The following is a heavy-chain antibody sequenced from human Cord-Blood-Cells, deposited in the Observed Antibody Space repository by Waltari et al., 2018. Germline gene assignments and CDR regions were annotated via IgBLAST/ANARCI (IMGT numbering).Heavy chain of an antibody. CDR1: GGSFSSGGSY. V-gene: IGHV4-31*03. Sequence: QVQLQESGPGLVKPSQTLSLTCTVSGGSFSSGGSYWCWLSQHPGTGLEWIGYIFYSESTYYNPSLKSRVTISVDTSKNQFSLKLSSVTAADTAVYYCAVGGYCSSTSCYNLAFDIWGQGTMVTVSS. CDR3: AVGGYCSSTSCYNLAFDI. CDR2: IFYSEST. D-gene: IGHD2-2*02. J-gene: IGHJ3*02.